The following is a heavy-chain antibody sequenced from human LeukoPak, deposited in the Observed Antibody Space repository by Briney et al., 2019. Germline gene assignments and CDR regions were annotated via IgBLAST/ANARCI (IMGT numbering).Heavy chain of an antibody. CDR2: FDPEDGET. CDR3: APRSHYYDSSGYYYAFDY. CDR1: GYTLTELS. V-gene: IGHV1-24*01. Sequence: ASVKVSCKVSGYTLTELSMHWVRQAPGKGLEWMGGFDPEDGETIYAQKFQGRVTVTEDTSTDTAYMELSSLRSEDTAVYYCAPRSHYYDSSGYYYAFDYWGQGTLDTVSS. D-gene: IGHD3-22*01. J-gene: IGHJ4*02.